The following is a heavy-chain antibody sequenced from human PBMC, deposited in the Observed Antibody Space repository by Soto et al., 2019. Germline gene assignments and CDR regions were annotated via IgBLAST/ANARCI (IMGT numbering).Heavy chain of an antibody. CDR1: GFTFSSYA. V-gene: IGHV3-23*01. Sequence: GGSLRLSCAASGFTFSSYAMSWVRQAPGKGLEWVSAISGSGGSTYYADSVKGRFTISRDNSKNTLYLQMNSLRAEDTAVYYCAKDREQLVRKGDFDYWGQGTLVTVSS. CDR3: AKDREQLVRKGDFDY. J-gene: IGHJ4*02. CDR2: ISGSGGST. D-gene: IGHD6-6*01.